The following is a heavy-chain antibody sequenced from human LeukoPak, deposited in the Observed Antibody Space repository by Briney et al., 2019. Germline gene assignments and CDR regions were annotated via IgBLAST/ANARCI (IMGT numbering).Heavy chain of an antibody. CDR1: GYTFTSYD. Sequence: ASVKVSCKASGYTFTSYDINWVRQATGQGLEWMGWMNPNSGNTGYAQKFQGRVTMTRNTSISTAYMELSSLRSEDTAVYYCARDADYGDPMNYWGQGTLVTVSS. CDR3: ARDADYGDPMNY. D-gene: IGHD4-17*01. J-gene: IGHJ4*02. V-gene: IGHV1-8*01. CDR2: MNPNSGNT.